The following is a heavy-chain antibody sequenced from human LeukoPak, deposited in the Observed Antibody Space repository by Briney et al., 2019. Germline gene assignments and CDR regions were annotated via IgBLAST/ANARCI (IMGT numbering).Heavy chain of an antibody. CDR3: ARGRRIVVPAARTRVNWFDP. V-gene: IGHV1-8*01. D-gene: IGHD2-2*01. Sequence: ASVKVSCKASGYTFTSYDINWVRQATGQGLEWMGWMNPKSGNTGYAQKFQGRVTMTRNTSISTAYMELSSLRSEDTAVYYCARGRRIVVPAARTRVNWFDPWGQGTLVTVSS. CDR2: MNPKSGNT. CDR1: GYTFTSYD. J-gene: IGHJ5*02.